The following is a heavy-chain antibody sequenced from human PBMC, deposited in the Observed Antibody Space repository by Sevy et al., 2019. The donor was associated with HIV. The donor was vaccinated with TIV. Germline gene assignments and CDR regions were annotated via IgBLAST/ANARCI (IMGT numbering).Heavy chain of an antibody. CDR2: MNPNSGNT. Sequence: ASVKVSCKASGYTFTSYDINWVRQATGQGLEWMGWMNPNSGNTGYAQKFQGRVTMTRNTSISTAYMELSSLRSEDTAVYYCARGGGYWQWLRADYYYGMDVWGQGTTVTVSS. J-gene: IGHJ6*02. CDR3: ARGGGYWQWLRADYYYGMDV. V-gene: IGHV1-8*01. D-gene: IGHD6-19*01. CDR1: GYTFTSYD.